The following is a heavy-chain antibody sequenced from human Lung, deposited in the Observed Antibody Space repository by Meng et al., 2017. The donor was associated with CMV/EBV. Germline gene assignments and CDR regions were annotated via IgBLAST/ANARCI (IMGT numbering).Heavy chain of an antibody. CDR1: GGTFSSYA. J-gene: IGHJ6*01. CDR3: ARERADYYDSSGYYYVPYYYYYGMEV. Sequence: SVXVSXXASGGTFSSYAISWVRQAPGQGLEWMGGIIPILGIANYAQKFQGRVTITADKSTSTAYMELSSLRSEDTAVYYCARERADYYDSSGYYYVPYYYYYGMEVWGQGNXV. V-gene: IGHV1-69*10. CDR2: IIPILGIA. D-gene: IGHD3-22*01.